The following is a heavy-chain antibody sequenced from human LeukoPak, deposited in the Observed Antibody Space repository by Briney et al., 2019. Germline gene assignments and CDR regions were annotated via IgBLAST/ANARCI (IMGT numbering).Heavy chain of an antibody. Sequence: GRSLRLSCAASGFTFSSYGTHWVRQAPGKGLEWVAVISYDGSNKYYADSVKGRFTISRDNSKNTLYLQMNSLRAEDTAVYYCAKDTDPDSSGPVDYWGQGTLVTVSS. CDR2: ISYDGSNK. D-gene: IGHD3-22*01. CDR1: GFTFSSYG. J-gene: IGHJ4*02. V-gene: IGHV3-30*18. CDR3: AKDTDPDSSGPVDY.